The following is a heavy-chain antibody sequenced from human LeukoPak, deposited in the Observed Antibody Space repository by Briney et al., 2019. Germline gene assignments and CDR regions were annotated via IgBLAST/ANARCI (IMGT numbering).Heavy chain of an antibody. CDR3: AREGGSYYPASIYYYYYMDV. CDR2: IYTSGST. V-gene: IGHV4-4*07. D-gene: IGHD1-26*01. Sequence: PSETLSLTCTVSGGSISSYYWSWIRQPAGKGLEWIGRIYTSGSTNYNPSLKSRVTMSVDTSKNQFSLKLSSVTAADTAVYYCAREGGSYYPASIYYYYYMDVWGKGTTVTVSS. J-gene: IGHJ6*03. CDR1: GGSISSYY.